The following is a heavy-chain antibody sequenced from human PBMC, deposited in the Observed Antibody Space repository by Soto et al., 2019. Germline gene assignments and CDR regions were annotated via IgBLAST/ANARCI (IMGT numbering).Heavy chain of an antibody. J-gene: IGHJ6*03. D-gene: IGHD3-16*02. V-gene: IGHV3-48*01. CDR3: ARVLYYDYIWGSYRQHYYMDV. Sequence: EVQLVESGGGLVQPGGSLRLSCAASGFTFSSYSMNWVRQAPGKGLEWVSYISSSSSTIYYADSMKGRFTISRDNAKNSLYLQMNSLRAEDTAVYYCARVLYYDYIWGSYRQHYYMDVWGKGTTVTVSS. CDR2: ISSSSSTI. CDR1: GFTFSSYS.